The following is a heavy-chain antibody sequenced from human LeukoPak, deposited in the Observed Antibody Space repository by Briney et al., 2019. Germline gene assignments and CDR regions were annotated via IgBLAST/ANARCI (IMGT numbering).Heavy chain of an antibody. CDR1: GFTFSSYS. CDR3: ARDVDSSTSSLN. V-gene: IGHV3-21*01. D-gene: IGHD2-2*01. J-gene: IGHJ4*02. CDR2: ISSSSSYI. Sequence: GGSLRLSCAAAGFTFSSYSMNWVRQAPGKGLEWVSSISSSSSYIYYADSVKGRFTISRDNAKNSLYLQMNSLRAEDTAVYYCARDVDSSTSSLNWGQGTLVTVSS.